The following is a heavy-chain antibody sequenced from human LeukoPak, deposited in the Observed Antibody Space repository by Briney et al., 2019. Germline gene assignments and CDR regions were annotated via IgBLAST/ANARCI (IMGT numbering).Heavy chain of an antibody. J-gene: IGHJ6*02. CDR1: GYTFTSYD. Sequence: ASVKVSCKASGYTFTSYDINWVRQATGQGLEWMGWMNPNSGNTGYAQKFQGRVTMTRNTSISTAYMELSSLRSEDTAVYYCAKPLGTAYSSGWYDYYGMDVWGQGTTVTVSS. CDR2: MNPNSGNT. D-gene: IGHD6-19*01. CDR3: AKPLGTAYSSGWYDYYGMDV. V-gene: IGHV1-8*01.